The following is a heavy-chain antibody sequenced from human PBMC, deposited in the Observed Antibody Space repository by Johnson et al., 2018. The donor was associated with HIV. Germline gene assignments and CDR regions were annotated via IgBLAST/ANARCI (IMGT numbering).Heavy chain of an antibody. CDR1: GFTFSSYA. D-gene: IGHD1-26*01. CDR2: ISYDGSNK. Sequence: QMLLVESGGGVVQPGRSLRLSCAASGFTFSSYAMHWVRQAPGKGLEWVAVISYDGSNKYYADSVKGRFTISRDNSKNTLSLQMNSLRAEDTAVYYCARALEVGATTANEAFDIWGQGTMVTVSS. V-gene: IGHV3-30-3*01. J-gene: IGHJ3*02. CDR3: ARALEVGATTANEAFDI.